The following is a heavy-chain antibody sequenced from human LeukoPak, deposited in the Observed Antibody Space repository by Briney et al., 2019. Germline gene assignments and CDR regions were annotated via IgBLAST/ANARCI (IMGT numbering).Heavy chain of an antibody. Sequence: ASVKVSCKASGYTFTSYYMHWARQAPGQGLEWMGIINPSGGSTSYAQKFQGRVTMTRDTSTSTVYMELSSLRSEDTAVYYCASLEKRGYSYGYVSFDYWGQGTLVTVSS. D-gene: IGHD5-18*01. CDR2: INPSGGST. V-gene: IGHV1-46*01. CDR3: ASLEKRGYSYGYVSFDY. J-gene: IGHJ4*02. CDR1: GYTFTSYY.